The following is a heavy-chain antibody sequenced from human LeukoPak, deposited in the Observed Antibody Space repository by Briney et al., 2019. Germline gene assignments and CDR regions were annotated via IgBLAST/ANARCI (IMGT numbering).Heavy chain of an antibody. CDR3: EKDALVEATTAWFDP. J-gene: IGHJ5*02. V-gene: IGHV3-23*01. D-gene: IGHD1-26*01. CDR1: GFTFSSYA. CDR2: ISGSGGST. Sequence: GGYLRLSCAASGFTFSSYAMSWVRHAPGKGLECVSAISGSGGSTYYADSVKSRITISRDNSKHPLYLQLNNLRTEDSAGDNCEKDALVEATTAWFDPWGQGTRVTVSS.